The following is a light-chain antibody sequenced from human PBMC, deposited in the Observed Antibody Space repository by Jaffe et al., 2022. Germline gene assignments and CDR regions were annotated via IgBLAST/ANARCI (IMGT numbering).Light chain of an antibody. Sequence: EIVLTQSPGTLSLSPGERATLSCKASQSVGSNYLAWYQQKPGQAPRLLMFGASTRATGIPDRFSGSGSETDFTLTISRLEPADFAVYYCQQFRVSPKTFGQGTKVEIK. CDR2: GAS. V-gene: IGKV3-20*01. CDR1: QSVGSNY. CDR3: QQFRVSPKT. J-gene: IGKJ1*01.